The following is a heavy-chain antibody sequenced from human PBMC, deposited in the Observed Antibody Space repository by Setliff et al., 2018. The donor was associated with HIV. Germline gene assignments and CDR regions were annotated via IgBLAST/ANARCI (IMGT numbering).Heavy chain of an antibody. D-gene: IGHD1-26*01. CDR3: ARCAAGPYCRNSFDF. Sequence: PVGSLRLSCEASGFTFSSHWMSWVRQAPGKGLEWVANIRQDGSEKYYVDSVKGRFTISRDNAGNSLDLELNYLNDEDTAVYYCARCAAGPYCRNSFDFWGRGTLVTVSS. V-gene: IGHV3-7*03. CDR1: GFTFSSHW. J-gene: IGHJ4*02. CDR2: IRQDGSEK.